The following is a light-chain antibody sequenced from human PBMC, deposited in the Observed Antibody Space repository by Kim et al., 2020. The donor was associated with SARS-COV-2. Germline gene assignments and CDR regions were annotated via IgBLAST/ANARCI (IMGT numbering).Light chain of an antibody. CDR3: LQDYNYPYT. J-gene: IGKJ2*01. Sequence: AIQMTQSPSSLSASVGDSVTITCRASQDIRNGLDWYQQKSGKAPKLLIYAASSLQSGVPSRFSGSGSGTDFALTISSLQPEDFATYYCLQDYNYPYTFGQGTKLEIK. CDR2: AAS. CDR1: QDIRNG. V-gene: IGKV1-6*01.